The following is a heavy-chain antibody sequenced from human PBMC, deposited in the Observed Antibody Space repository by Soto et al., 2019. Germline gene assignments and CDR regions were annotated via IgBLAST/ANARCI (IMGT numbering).Heavy chain of an antibody. V-gene: IGHV4-39*01. CDR3: ARDYGDILGDNWFDP. CDR1: GGSISSSSYY. Sequence: SETLSLTCTVSGGSISSSSYYWGWIRQPPGKGLEWIGSIYYSGSTYYNPSLKSLVTISVDTSKNQFSLKLSSVTAADTAVYYCARDYGDILGDNWFDPWGQGTLVTVSS. CDR2: IYYSGST. J-gene: IGHJ5*02. D-gene: IGHD4-17*01.